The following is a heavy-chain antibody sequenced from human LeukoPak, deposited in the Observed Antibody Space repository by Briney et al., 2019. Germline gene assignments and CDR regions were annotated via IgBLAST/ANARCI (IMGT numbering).Heavy chain of an antibody. CDR1: GLTFKNYG. D-gene: IGHD4-17*01. Sequence: GTSLRLSCAASGLTFKNYGMHWVRQAPGKGLEWVAVIWYDGSNKYYADSVKGRFTISRDNSKNTLFLQMNSLRVEDTSVYYCARDEVTTPRDWGQGTLVTVSS. V-gene: IGHV3-33*01. J-gene: IGHJ4*02. CDR3: ARDEVTTPRD. CDR2: IWYDGSNK.